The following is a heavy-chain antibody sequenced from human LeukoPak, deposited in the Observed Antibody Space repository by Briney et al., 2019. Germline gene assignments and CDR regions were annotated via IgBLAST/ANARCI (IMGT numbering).Heavy chain of an antibody. CDR3: AKHESLIAFDI. J-gene: IGHJ3*02. Sequence: SETLSLTCTVSGDSISSSSYYWAWIRQPPGMGLEWIGTIHYSGSTNYSPSLKSRVTMSVDTSKNQFSLRLTSVTAADTAVYYCAKHESLIAFDIWGQGTMVTVSS. CDR2: IHYSGST. CDR1: GDSISSSSYY. V-gene: IGHV4-39*01.